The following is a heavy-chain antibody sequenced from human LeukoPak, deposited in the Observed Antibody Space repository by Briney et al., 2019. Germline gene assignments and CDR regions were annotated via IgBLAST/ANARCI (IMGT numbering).Heavy chain of an antibody. CDR1: GGSISSGSYY. V-gene: IGHV4-61*02. CDR3: ARGNYDFWSGYLGDWFDP. J-gene: IGHJ5*02. CDR2: IYTSGST. Sequence: PSETLSLTCTVSGGSISSGSYYWSWIRQPAGKGLEWIGRIYTSGSTNYNPSLKSRVTISVDTSKNLFSLKLSSVTAADTAVYYCARGNYDFWSGYLGDWFDPWGQGTLVTVSS. D-gene: IGHD3-3*01.